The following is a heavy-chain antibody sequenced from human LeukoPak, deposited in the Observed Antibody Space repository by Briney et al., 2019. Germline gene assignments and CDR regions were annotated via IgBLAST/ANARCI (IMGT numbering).Heavy chain of an antibody. Sequence: GESLKISCKSSGYSFTSYWIGWVRQMPGKGLEWMGIIYPGDSDTRYSPSFQGQVTISADKSISTAYLQWSSLKASDTAMYYCARTYYYDSSGYSNEYNWFDPWGQGTLVTVSS. J-gene: IGHJ5*02. D-gene: IGHD3-22*01. CDR1: GYSFTSYW. V-gene: IGHV5-51*01. CDR3: ARTYYYDSSGYSNEYNWFDP. CDR2: IYPGDSDT.